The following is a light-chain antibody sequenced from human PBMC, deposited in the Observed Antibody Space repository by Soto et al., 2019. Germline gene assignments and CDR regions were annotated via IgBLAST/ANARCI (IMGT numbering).Light chain of an antibody. CDR2: AAS. Sequence: DIQLTQSPSFLSASVGDRVTITCRASQGISNYELWYQQKPGKAPKLLIYAASTLQSGVASRFSGSGSGTEFTLTISSLQPEDFAIYYCQHLDSYPITFGQGTRLEIK. CDR1: QGISNY. CDR3: QHLDSYPIT. V-gene: IGKV1-9*01. J-gene: IGKJ5*01.